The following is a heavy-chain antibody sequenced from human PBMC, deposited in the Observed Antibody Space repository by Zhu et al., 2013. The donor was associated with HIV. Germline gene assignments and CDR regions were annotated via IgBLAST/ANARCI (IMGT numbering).Heavy chain of an antibody. CDR1: GYTFTGYY. J-gene: IGHJ6*04. CDR2: INPNSGGT. V-gene: IGHV1-2*02. Sequence: QVQLVQSGAEVKKPGASVKVSCKASGYTFTGYYMHWVRQAPGQGLEWMGWINPNSGGTNYAQKFQGRVTMTRDTSISTAYMELSRLRSDDTAVYYCAREVAGRYFELYYYYLHWNVWGKGTTVTVSS. D-gene: IGHD3-9*01. CDR3: AREVAGRYFELYYYYLHWNV.